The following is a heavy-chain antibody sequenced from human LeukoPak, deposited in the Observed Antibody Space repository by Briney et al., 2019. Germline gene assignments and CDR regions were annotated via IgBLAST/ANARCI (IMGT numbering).Heavy chain of an antibody. Sequence: GGSLRLSCAASGFTFSSYAMSWVRQAPGKGLEWVSAISGSGGSTYYADSVKGRFTTSRDNSKNTLYLQMNSLRAEDTAVYYCAKDHLPNYYDSSGYSPFDYWGQGTLVTVSS. J-gene: IGHJ4*02. CDR1: GFTFSSYA. CDR3: AKDHLPNYYDSSGYSPFDY. CDR2: ISGSGGST. D-gene: IGHD3-22*01. V-gene: IGHV3-23*01.